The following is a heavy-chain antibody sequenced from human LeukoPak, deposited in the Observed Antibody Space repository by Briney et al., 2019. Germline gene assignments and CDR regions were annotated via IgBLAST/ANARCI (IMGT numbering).Heavy chain of an antibody. J-gene: IGHJ6*03. CDR3: ARVGPWVNPDYYYYYMDV. Sequence: PGGSLRLSCAASGFTFSSYEMNWVRQAPGKGLEWVSYISSSGSTIYYADSVKSRFTISRDNAKNSLYLQMNSLRAEDTAVYYCARVGPWVNPDYYYYYMDVWGKGTTVTVSS. D-gene: IGHD1-14*01. V-gene: IGHV3-48*03. CDR2: ISSSGSTI. CDR1: GFTFSSYE.